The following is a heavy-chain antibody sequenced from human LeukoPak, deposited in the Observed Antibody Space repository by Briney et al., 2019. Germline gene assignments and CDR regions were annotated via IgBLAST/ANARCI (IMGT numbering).Heavy chain of an antibody. V-gene: IGHV3-30*18. J-gene: IGHJ5*02. Sequence: GGSLRLSGAASGFTFSSYGMHWVRQAPGKGLEWVAVISYDGSNKYYADSVKGRFTISRDNSKNTLYLQMNSLRAEDTAVYYCAKVRNGDYVNWFDPWGQGTLVTVSS. CDR3: AKVRNGDYVNWFDP. CDR1: GFTFSSYG. D-gene: IGHD4-17*01. CDR2: ISYDGSNK.